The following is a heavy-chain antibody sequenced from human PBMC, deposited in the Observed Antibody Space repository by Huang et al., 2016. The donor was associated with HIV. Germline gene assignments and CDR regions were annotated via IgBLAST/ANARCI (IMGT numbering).Heavy chain of an antibody. CDR3: ARGQLGSYGDYDVLY. Sequence: QVQLVQSGAEVKTPGSSVKVSCKASGGNFSKYAISGVRQAPGQGLEWMGGSSPMCGTPNYARKCQGRVTITAYDATSTTYVEVSSLRAEDTALYYCARGQLGSYGDYDVLYWGQGTLVTVSS. CDR1: GGNFSKYA. CDR2: SSPMCGTP. J-gene: IGHJ4*02. D-gene: IGHD4-17*01. V-gene: IGHV1-69*13.